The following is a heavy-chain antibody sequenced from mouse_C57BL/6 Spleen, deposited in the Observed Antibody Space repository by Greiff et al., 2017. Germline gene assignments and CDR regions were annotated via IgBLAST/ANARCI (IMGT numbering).Heavy chain of an antibody. J-gene: IGHJ2*01. D-gene: IGHD2-1*01. CDR3: AREGINYAYYVDY. CDR2: INYDGSST. Sequence: EVHLVESEGGLVQPGSSMKLSCTASGFTFSDYYMAWVRQVPEKGLEWVANINYDGSSTYYLDSLKSRFIISRDDAKNILYLQMSSLKSEDTATYYCAREGINYAYYVDYWGQGTTLTVSS. CDR1: GFTFSDYY. V-gene: IGHV5-16*01.